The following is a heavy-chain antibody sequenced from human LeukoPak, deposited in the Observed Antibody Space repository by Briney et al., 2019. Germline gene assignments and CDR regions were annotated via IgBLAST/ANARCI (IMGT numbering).Heavy chain of an antibody. CDR3: ARDGCGGDCYLADY. V-gene: IGHV3-33*01. CDR1: GFIFSSYG. D-gene: IGHD2-21*02. J-gene: IGHJ4*02. Sequence: GASLRLSCAASGFIFSSYGMHWVRQAPGKGLEWVAVIWYDGSKKHHADSVKGRFTISRDNSKNTLYLQMNSLRAEDTAVYYCARDGCGGDCYLADYWGQGTLVTVSS. CDR2: IWYDGSKK.